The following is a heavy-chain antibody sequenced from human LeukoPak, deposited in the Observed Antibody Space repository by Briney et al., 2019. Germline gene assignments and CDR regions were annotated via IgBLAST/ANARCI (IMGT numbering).Heavy chain of an antibody. CDR2: INHSGST. J-gene: IGHJ1*01. V-gene: IGHV4-34*01. CDR3: ARGYTYYYGSGRYFQH. Sequence: SETLSLTCAVYGGSFSDYFWSWIRQSPGKRLEWIGEINHSGSTNYNPSLKSRVTISVDTSKNQFSLKLSSVTAADTAVYYCARGYTYYYGSGRYFQHWGQGTLVTVSS. CDR1: GGSFSDYF. D-gene: IGHD3-10*01.